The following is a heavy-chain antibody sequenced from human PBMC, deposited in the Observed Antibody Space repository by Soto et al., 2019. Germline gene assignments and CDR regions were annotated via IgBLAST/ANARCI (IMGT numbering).Heavy chain of an antibody. Sequence: SWVRQAAGKGLEWVGHVKTKSEGETTDYAAPVKGRFTIWRDDSTNTLYLQMNSLKSEETGKHFCTTLGTSWGQGTQVTVSS. J-gene: IGHJ5*02. V-gene: IGHV3-15*01. CDR3: TTLGTS. CDR2: VKTKSEGETT. D-gene: IGHD1-7*01.